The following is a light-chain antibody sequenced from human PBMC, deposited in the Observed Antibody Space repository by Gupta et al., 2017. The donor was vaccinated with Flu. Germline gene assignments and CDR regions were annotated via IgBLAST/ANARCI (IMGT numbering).Light chain of an antibody. Sequence: QSVLTQPPSVSGTPWQRVTISSSGSSSNIGDNTVNWYQQLPGTAPKLLIYSNDERPSGVPDRFSGSKSGTSASLAIGGLQSDDEADYYCAAWDDSLNGYWVLGGWTRLTV. V-gene: IGLV1-44*01. CDR2: SND. J-gene: IGLJ3*02. CDR3: AAWDDSLNGYWV. CDR1: SSNIGDNT.